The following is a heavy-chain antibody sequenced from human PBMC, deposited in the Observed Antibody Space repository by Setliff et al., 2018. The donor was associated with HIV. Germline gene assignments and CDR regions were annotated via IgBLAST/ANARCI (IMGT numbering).Heavy chain of an antibody. J-gene: IGHJ6*03. V-gene: IGHV4-34*01. Sequence: SETLSPTCAVYGGSLSTYYGRWIRQSPGKGLEWIGEIKHSGVTNYNPSLKSRVSISVDTSKNQFSLRLTSVTAEDTGLYYCAREPPAVAGSYSYYYMDVWGKGTTVTVSS. CDR2: IKHSGVT. CDR1: GGSLSTYY. D-gene: IGHD6-19*01. CDR3: AREPPAVAGSYSYYYMDV.